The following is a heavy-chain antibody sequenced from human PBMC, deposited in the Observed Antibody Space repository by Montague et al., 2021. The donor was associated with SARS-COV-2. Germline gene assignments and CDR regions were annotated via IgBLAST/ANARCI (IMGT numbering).Heavy chain of an antibody. CDR1: GFTFSTYA. CDR2: ISASGVRT. J-gene: IGHJ4*02. D-gene: IGHD3-10*01. V-gene: IGHV3-23*01. Sequence: SLRLSCAASGFTFSTYAMTWVHQAPGKGLEWVSSISASGVRTHYPDSVKGRFTISRDNSKNTLYLQMSSLRAEDTAVYFCLNYHGSGSYGDFWGQGTLVTVSP. CDR3: LNYHGSGSYGDF.